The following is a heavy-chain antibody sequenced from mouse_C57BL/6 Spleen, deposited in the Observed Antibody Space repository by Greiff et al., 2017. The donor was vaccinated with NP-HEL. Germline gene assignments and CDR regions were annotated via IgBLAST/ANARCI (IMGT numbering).Heavy chain of an antibody. CDR2: IDPSDSYT. Sequence: VQLQQSGAELVMPGASVKLSCKASGYTFTSYWMHWVKQRPGQGLEWIGEIDPSDSYTNYNQKFKGKSTLTVDKSSSTAYMQLSSLTSEDSAVYYCARLGTGSGYFDYWGQGTTLTVSS. V-gene: IGHV1-69*01. D-gene: IGHD1-1*01. CDR1: GYTFTSYW. J-gene: IGHJ2*01. CDR3: ARLGTGSGYFDY.